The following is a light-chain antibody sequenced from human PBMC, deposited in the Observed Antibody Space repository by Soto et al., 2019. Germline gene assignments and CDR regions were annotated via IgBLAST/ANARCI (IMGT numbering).Light chain of an antibody. J-gene: IGKJ1*01. CDR3: QQYHIYSGT. CDR2: AAS. CDR1: QSISSY. Sequence: EIPMTQSPSSLFASLGDTGTLTCPASQSISSYLNWYQQKPGKAPKLLIYAASSLQSGVPSRFSGSGSGTEFTLTINSLQPDDFATYYCQQYHIYSGTFGQGTKVDIK. V-gene: IGKV1-39*01.